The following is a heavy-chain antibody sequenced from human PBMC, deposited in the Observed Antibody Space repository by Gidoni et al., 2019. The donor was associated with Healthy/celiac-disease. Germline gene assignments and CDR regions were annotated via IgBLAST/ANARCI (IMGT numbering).Heavy chain of an antibody. D-gene: IGHD3-22*01. V-gene: IGHV3-7*01. Sequence: EVQLVESGGGFVQPGGSLRLSCAASGFPFSSYWMSWVRQAPGKGLEWVANIKQDGSEKYYVDSVKGRFTISRDNAKNSLYLQMNSLRAEDTAVYYCARDRIYYDSSGYYFDYWGQGTLVTVSS. J-gene: IGHJ4*02. CDR3: ARDRIYYDSSGYYFDY. CDR1: GFPFSSYW. CDR2: IKQDGSEK.